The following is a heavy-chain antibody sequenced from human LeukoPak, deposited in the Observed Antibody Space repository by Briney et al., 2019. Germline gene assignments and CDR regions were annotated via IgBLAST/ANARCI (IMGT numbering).Heavy chain of an antibody. CDR2: IYNSGST. Sequence: SETLSLTCTVPDGSISSYYWSWIRQPPGKGLEWIGYIYNSGSTNYNPSLKSRVSISVDTSKNQFSLRLSSVTAADTAVYYCARGGYCGGDCYFYYWGQGTLVTVSS. J-gene: IGHJ4*02. V-gene: IGHV4-59*08. D-gene: IGHD2-21*02. CDR3: ARGGYCGGDCYFYY. CDR1: DGSISSYY.